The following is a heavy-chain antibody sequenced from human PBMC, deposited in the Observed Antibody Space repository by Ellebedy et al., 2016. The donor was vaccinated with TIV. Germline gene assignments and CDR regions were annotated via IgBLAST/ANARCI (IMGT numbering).Heavy chain of an antibody. Sequence: MPSETLSLPCTVSGGSISSSDYYWGWIRQPPGKGLEWTGSIYSTGRTYYNPSLKSRVTISVGTSKSQLSLKLSSVNAADTAVYYCARQGSRDGLFDHWGQGTLVTVSS. CDR3: ARQGSRDGLFDH. J-gene: IGHJ4*02. D-gene: IGHD2-21*02. CDR2: IYSTGRT. V-gene: IGHV4-39*01. CDR1: GGSISSSDYY.